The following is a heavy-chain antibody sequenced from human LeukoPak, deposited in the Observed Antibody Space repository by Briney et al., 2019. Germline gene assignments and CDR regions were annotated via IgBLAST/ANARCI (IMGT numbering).Heavy chain of an antibody. CDR1: GYTFTSYA. CDR2: INAGNGNT. J-gene: IGHJ4*02. Sequence: ASVKVSCKASGYTFTSYAMHWVRQAPGQRLEWMGWINAGNGNTKYSQKFQGRVTITRDTSASTACMELSSLRSEDTAVYYCARIRITMVRGVQTKSFDYWGQGTLVTVSS. D-gene: IGHD3-10*01. V-gene: IGHV1-3*01. CDR3: ARIRITMVRGVQTKSFDY.